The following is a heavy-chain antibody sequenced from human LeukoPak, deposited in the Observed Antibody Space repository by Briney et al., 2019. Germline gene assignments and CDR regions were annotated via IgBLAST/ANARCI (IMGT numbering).Heavy chain of an antibody. CDR3: ARDRLRGDPDY. J-gene: IGHJ4*02. CDR1: GFTFSSYS. CDR2: ISSSSSTI. V-gene: IGHV3-48*01. Sequence: GGSLRLSCAASGFTFSSYSMNWVRQAPGKGLEWVSYISSSSSTIYYADSVKGRFTISRDNAKNSLYLQMNSLRAEDTAVYYCARDRLRGDPDYWGQRTLVTVSS. D-gene: IGHD2-21*01.